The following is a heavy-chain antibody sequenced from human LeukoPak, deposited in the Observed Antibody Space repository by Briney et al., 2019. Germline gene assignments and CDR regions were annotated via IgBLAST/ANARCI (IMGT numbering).Heavy chain of an antibody. V-gene: IGHV3-48*03. CDR3: ARVKWLDDY. D-gene: IGHD3-22*01. CDR1: GFTFGGYE. J-gene: IGHJ4*02. CDR2: ISSSGSNT. Sequence: GGSLRFSCAASGFTFGGYEMNWIRQAPGKGLEWVSYISSSGSNTHYADSVKGRFTVSRDNAKKSVYLQMDSLRAEDTAVYYCARVKWLDDYWGQGTLVTVSS.